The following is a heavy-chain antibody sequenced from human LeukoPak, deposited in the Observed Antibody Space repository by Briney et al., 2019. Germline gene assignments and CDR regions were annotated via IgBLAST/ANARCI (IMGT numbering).Heavy chain of an antibody. CDR1: GFTFSSYS. V-gene: IGHV3-48*01. CDR3: ARCDDYVWGSYRCGGFDY. CDR2: ISSSSSTI. Sequence: GGSLRLSCAASGFTFSSYSMNWVRQAPGKGLEWVSYISSSSSTIYYADSVKGRFTISRDNAKNSLYLQMNSLRAEDTAVYYWARCDDYVWGSYRCGGFDYWGQGTLVTVSS. D-gene: IGHD3-16*02. J-gene: IGHJ4*02.